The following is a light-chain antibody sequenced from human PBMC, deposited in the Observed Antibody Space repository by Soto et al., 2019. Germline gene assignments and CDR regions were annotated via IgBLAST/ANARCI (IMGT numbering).Light chain of an antibody. CDR2: QDT. CDR3: QAWDSSTAV. V-gene: IGLV3-1*01. CDR1: KLGDKF. J-gene: IGLJ2*01. Sequence: SYELTQPTSMSVSPGQTASITYSGDKLGDKFAFWYQQKPRQSPVLVIYQDTKRPSGIPERFSGSNSGNTATLTISGTQAMDEADYYCQAWDSSTAVFGGGTKLTVL.